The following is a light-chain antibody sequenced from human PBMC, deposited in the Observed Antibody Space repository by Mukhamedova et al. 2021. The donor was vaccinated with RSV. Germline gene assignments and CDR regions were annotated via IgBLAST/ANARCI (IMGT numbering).Light chain of an antibody. Sequence: TLLIYRNDQRRSGVPDRFSGSRSGTSASLAISGLQSEDEADYFCAAWGDSLVVFGVGTKLTVL. J-gene: IGLJ2*01. CDR2: RND. CDR3: AAWGDSLVV. V-gene: IGLV1-47*01.